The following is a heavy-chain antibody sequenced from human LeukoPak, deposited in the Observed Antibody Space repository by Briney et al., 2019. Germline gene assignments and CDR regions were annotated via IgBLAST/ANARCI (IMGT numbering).Heavy chain of an antibody. J-gene: IGHJ4*02. CDR2: IRSKANSYAT. Sequence: PGGSLRLSCAASGFTFSGSAMHWVRQASGKGLEWVGRIRSKANSYATAYAASVKGRFTISRDDSKNTAYLQMNSLKTEDTAVYYCTSSLSGSSLPHWGQGTLVTVSS. V-gene: IGHV3-73*01. CDR1: GFTFSGSA. D-gene: IGHD1-26*01. CDR3: TSSLSGSSLPH.